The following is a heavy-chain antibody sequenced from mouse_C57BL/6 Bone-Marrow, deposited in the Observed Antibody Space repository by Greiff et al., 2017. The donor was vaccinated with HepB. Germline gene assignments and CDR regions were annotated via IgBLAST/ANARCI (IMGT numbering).Heavy chain of an antibody. J-gene: IGHJ4*01. CDR1: GYTFTDYY. CDR3: ARKGVNFYYAMDY. Sequence: EVQLQQSGPELVKPGASVKISCKASGYTFTDYYMNWVKQSHGKSLEWIGDINPNNGGTSYNQKFKGKATLTVDKSSSTAYMELRSLTSEDSAVYYCARKGVNFYYAMDYWGQGTSVTVSS. D-gene: IGHD2-1*01. V-gene: IGHV1-26*01. CDR2: INPNNGGT.